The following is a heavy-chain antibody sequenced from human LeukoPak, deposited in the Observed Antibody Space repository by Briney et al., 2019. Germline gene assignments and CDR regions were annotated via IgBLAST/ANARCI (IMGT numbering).Heavy chain of an antibody. CDR2: IIPIFGIA. D-gene: IGHD4-11*01. CDR1: GGTFSSYA. J-gene: IGHJ5*02. CDR3: ARDYSDRYNWFYP. V-gene: IGHV1-69*04. Sequence: RASVKVSCKASGGTFSSYAISWVRPAPGQGLEWMGRIIPIFGIANYAQKFPGRVTIPVDKTTSTTYMELSSLRSEDTTVYYCARDYSDRYNWFYPCGHGTLVTVSS.